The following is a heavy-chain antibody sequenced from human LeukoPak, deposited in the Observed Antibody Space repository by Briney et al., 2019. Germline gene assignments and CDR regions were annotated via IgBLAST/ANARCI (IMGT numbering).Heavy chain of an antibody. D-gene: IGHD1-1*01. CDR3: GRGLINQLGFYYYYYYMDV. V-gene: IGHV4-34*01. CDR2: INHSGST. CDR1: GGTFSGYY. Sequence: PSETLSLTCAVYGGTFSGYYWSWIRQPPGKGLEWMGEINHSGSTNYNPSLKSRVTVSVDTSKNQFSLKLSSVAAADTAVYYCGRGLINQLGFYYYYYYMDVWGKGTTVTVSS. J-gene: IGHJ6*03.